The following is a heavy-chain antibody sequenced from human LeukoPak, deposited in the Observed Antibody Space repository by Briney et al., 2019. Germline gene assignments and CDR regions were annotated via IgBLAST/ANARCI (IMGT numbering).Heavy chain of an antibody. D-gene: IGHD3-22*01. Sequence: GGSLTLYCPASGFIFSSYAMRWVRQAPGKGLDWVSGISNSRGSTYYADSVKGRFTISRDNSKDTLYLQMNSLRAEDTAVYYCAEYYFYDNSGYQQYYFDYWGQGTLVTVSS. J-gene: IGHJ4*02. V-gene: IGHV3-23*01. CDR1: GFIFSSYA. CDR3: AEYYFYDNSGYQQYYFDY. CDR2: ISNSRGST.